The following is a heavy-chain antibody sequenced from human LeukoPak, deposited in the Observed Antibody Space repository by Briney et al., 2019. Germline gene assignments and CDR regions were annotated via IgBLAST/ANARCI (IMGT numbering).Heavy chain of an antibody. CDR3: AKWGKSIRGVIIVPFGP. D-gene: IGHD3-10*01. J-gene: IGHJ5*02. V-gene: IGHV3-23*01. CDR1: GFTFSSYA. CDR2: IRGSGGST. Sequence: GGSLRLSCAASGFTFSSYAVSGVRQAPGRGVEWGSAIRGSGGSTYYADSVKGRFTTSRDNSKNTLYLQMNSLRAEDTAVDYCAKWGKSIRGVIIVPFGPWGQGTLVTVSS.